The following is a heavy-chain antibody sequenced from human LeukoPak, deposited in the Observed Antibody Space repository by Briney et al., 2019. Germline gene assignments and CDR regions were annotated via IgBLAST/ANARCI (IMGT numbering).Heavy chain of an antibody. J-gene: IGHJ4*02. V-gene: IGHV3-30-3*01. CDR3: ARGGSYYVSDLDY. Sequence: GGSLRLSCAASGFTFTNYAMYWVRQAPGKGLEWVAVISYDENNKYYADSVEGRFTISRDKSKNTLYLQMNSLRAEDTAVYYCARGGSYYVSDLDYWGQGTLATVPS. CDR1: GFTFTNYA. CDR2: ISYDENNK. D-gene: IGHD1-26*01.